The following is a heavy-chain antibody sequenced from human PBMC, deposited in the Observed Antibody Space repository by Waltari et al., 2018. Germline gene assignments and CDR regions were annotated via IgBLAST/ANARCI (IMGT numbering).Heavy chain of an antibody. CDR2: TYPGDSDT. CDR3: ARLGGAFTVRHAFDI. Sequence: EVQLVQSGAEVKKPGESLKISCKGSGYSFTSYWIGWVRQMPGKGLEWMGFTYPGDSDTRYSPSFQGQVTISADKSISTAYLQWSSLKASDTAMYYCARLGGAFTVRHAFDIWGQGTMVTVSS. CDR1: GYSFTSYW. V-gene: IGHV5-51*01. D-gene: IGHD4-17*01. J-gene: IGHJ3*02.